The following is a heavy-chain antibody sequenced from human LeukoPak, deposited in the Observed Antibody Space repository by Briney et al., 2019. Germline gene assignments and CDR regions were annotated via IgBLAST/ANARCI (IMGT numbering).Heavy chain of an antibody. V-gene: IGHV3-33*01. CDR2: IWYDGSNK. CDR1: GFTFSSYG. J-gene: IGHJ6*02. CDR3: ARDRVGGSGSYYENYYGMDV. D-gene: IGHD3-10*01. Sequence: PGGSLRLPCAASGFTFSSYGMHWVRQAPGKGLEWVAVIWYDGSNKYYADSVKGRFTISRDNSKNTLYLQMNSLRAEDTAVYYCARDRVGGSGSYYENYYGMDVWGQGTTVTVSS.